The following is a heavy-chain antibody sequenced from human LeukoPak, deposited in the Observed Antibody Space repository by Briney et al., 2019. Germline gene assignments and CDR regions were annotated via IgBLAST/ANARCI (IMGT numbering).Heavy chain of an antibody. D-gene: IGHD2/OR15-2a*01. CDR3: ARGGGFRSAFDF. CDR1: GYTFTSYG. J-gene: IGHJ3*01. V-gene: IGHV1-18*01. Sequence: ASVKVSCKASGYTFTSYGISWVRQAPGQGLEWIGWINIYNGDTHYAQKLQGRVTMTTDTSTSTVYIDLTSLRSDDTAVYYCARGGGFRSAFDFWGQGTMVTVSS. CDR2: INIYNGDT.